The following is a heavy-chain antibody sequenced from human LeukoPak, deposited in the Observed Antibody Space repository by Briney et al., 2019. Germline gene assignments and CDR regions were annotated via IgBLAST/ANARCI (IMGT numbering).Heavy chain of an antibody. D-gene: IGHD1-1*01. J-gene: IGHJ6*03. CDR1: GFTFSDYY. CDR2: INWNGGFT. V-gene: IGHV3-20*04. CDR3: ARYLEATETTWHYMDV. Sequence: PGGSLRLSCAASGFTFSDYYMSWIRQAPGKGLEWVAGINWNGGFTDYVDSVKGRFTVSRDNAKNSLYLQVNSLRVEDTGLYYCARYLEATETTWHYMDVWGKGTTVIVSS.